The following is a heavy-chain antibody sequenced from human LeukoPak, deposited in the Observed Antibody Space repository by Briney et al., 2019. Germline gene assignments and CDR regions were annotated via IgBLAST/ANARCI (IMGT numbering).Heavy chain of an antibody. Sequence: PGGSLRLSCAASGFTFSSYGMHWVRQAPGKGLEWVAFIRYDGSNKYYADSVKGRFTISRDNSKHTLYLQMNSLRAEDTAVYYCAKDAHIAAAGIDYWGQGTLVTVSS. V-gene: IGHV3-30*02. CDR2: IRYDGSNK. CDR1: GFTFSSYG. CDR3: AKDAHIAAAGIDY. J-gene: IGHJ4*02. D-gene: IGHD6-13*01.